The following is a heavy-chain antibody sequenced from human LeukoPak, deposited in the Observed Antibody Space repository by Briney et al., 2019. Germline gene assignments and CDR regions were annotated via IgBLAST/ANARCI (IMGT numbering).Heavy chain of an antibody. V-gene: IGHV3-30*18. CDR2: MSYDGSNK. CDR1: GFTFRTYG. CDR3: AKDGARRLIVGSTGRAYFDY. Sequence: QTGGCLRLSCEASGFTFRTYGMHWVRQAPGKGLEWVALMSYDGSNKDYTDSVKGRFTISRDNSKNTLYLQMNSLRAEDTAVYYCAKDGARRLIVGSTGRAYFDYWGQGTLVTVSS. J-gene: IGHJ4*02. D-gene: IGHD1-26*01.